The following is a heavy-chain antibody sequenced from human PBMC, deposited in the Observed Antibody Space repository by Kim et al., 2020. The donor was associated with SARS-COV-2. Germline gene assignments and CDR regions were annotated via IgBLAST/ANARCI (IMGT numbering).Heavy chain of an antibody. J-gene: IGHJ6*02. CDR2: IYYSGSS. Sequence: SETLCLTCTVSGGSFSGYYWSWIRQPPGKGLEWIGGIYYSGSSNYNPALKSRVTISVDTNEKQFSLKLRSVTAADTAVFYCAREGMGAVPRVSGMDVGG. CDR1: GGSFSGYY. D-gene: IGHD6-25*01. V-gene: IGHV4-59*01. CDR3: AREGMGAVPRVSGMDV.